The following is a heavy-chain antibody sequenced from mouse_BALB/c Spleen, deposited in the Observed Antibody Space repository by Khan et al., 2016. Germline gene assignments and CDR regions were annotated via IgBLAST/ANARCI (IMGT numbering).Heavy chain of an antibody. Sequence: EVELVESGGGLVQPGGSLRLSCATSGFTFSDYYMSWVRQPPGKALEWLGFIRNKANGYTTEYRASVTGRFTISRDISQSIHFLQVTTLRAEDRACYSCARDTMGEVASFAYWGQGTLVTVSA. V-gene: IGHV7-3*02. J-gene: IGHJ3*01. CDR1: GFTFSDYY. CDR3: ARDTMGEVASFAY. D-gene: IGHD1-1*01. CDR2: IRNKANGYTT.